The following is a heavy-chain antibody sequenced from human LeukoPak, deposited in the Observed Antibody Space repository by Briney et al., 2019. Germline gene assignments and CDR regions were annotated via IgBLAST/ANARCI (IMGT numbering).Heavy chain of an antibody. V-gene: IGHV3-23*01. CDR3: ARAYPRYCGSTSCYSSYYGMDV. Sequence: PGGSLRLSCAASGFTFSSYAMSWVRQAPGKGLEWVSAISGSGGSTYYADSVKGRFTISRDNSKNTLYLQMNSLRAEDTAVYYCARAYPRYCGSTSCYSSYYGMDVWGQGTTVTVSS. CDR1: GFTFSSYA. CDR2: ISGSGGST. J-gene: IGHJ6*02. D-gene: IGHD2-2*01.